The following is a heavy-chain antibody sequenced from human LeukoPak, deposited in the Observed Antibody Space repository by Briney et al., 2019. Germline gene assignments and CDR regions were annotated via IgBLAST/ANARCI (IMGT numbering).Heavy chain of an antibody. CDR2: NDASDCNT. J-gene: IGHJ4*02. CDR1: GYGSTSYW. Sequence: GGSPKIPCKGPGYGSTSYWIGWARQMPRQGLALMGFNDASDCNTRYRPSFQVQGTISVDKSIGTAYLQWSSLKASDTAMYYCARLGGDLYCTSTRCFYDYWGQGTLVTVSP. D-gene: IGHD2-2*01. CDR3: ARLGGDLYCTSTRCFYDY. V-gene: IGHV5-51*01.